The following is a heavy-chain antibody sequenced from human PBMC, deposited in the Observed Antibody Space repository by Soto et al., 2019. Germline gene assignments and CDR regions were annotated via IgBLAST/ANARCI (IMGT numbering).Heavy chain of an antibody. J-gene: IGHJ4*02. V-gene: IGHV1-18*01. Sequence: QVQLVQSGAEEKKPGASVKVSCKASGYTFTTYAISCVRQAPGQGLEWMGRIITNNGNTKYAQKLQGRVTMTTETSTRTAYLELRTLRSDDTAVYYCARDLKSSPSPPVFDSWGQGTLVTV. CDR1: GYTFTTYA. CDR2: IITNNGNT. CDR3: ARDLKSSPSPPVFDS.